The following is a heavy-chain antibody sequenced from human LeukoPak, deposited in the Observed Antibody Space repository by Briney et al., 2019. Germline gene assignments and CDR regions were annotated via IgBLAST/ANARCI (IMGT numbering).Heavy chain of an antibody. D-gene: IGHD3-16*01. Sequence: ASVKVSCKASGYTFTDYYMHWVRQAPGQGLEWMGWVNPNSGGTNYAQKFQGWVTMTRDTSISTAYMELTRLRSDDTAVYYCARDQEGPGWFGAFDIWGQGTMVTVSS. CDR3: ARDQEGPGWFGAFDI. CDR1: GYTFTDYY. CDR2: VNPNSGGT. V-gene: IGHV1-2*04. J-gene: IGHJ3*02.